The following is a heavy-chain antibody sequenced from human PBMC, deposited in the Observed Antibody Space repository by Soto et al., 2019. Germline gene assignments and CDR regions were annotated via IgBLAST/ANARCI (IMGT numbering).Heavy chain of an antibody. Sequence: SVKVSCKASGYTFTSYGISWVRQAPGQGLEWMGRIIPILGIANYAQKFQGRVTITADKSTSTAYMELSSLRSEDTAVYYCARGDYYDSSGYLPYWGQGTLVTVS. J-gene: IGHJ4*02. CDR3: ARGDYYDSSGYLPY. CDR1: GYTFTSYG. CDR2: IIPILGIA. D-gene: IGHD3-22*01. V-gene: IGHV1-69*04.